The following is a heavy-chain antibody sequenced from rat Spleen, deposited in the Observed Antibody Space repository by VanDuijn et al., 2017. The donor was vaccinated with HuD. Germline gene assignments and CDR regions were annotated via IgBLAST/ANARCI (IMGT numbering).Heavy chain of an antibody. J-gene: IGHJ1*01. CDR1: GFTFSNYY. D-gene: IGHD1-11*01. CDR3: TRRGYLSNWYFDF. Sequence: EVQLVESGGGLVQPGRSMKLSCAALGFTFSNYYMAWVRQAPTKGLEWVASISTGGGNTYYRDSVKGRFTISRDNAKSTLSLQMDSLRSEDTAIYYCTRRGYLSNWYFDFWGPGTMVTVSS. CDR2: ISTGGGNT. V-gene: IGHV5-25*01.